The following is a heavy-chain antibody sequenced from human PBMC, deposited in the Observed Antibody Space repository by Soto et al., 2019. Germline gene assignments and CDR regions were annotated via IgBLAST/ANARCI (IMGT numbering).Heavy chain of an antibody. CDR1: GGSISGYY. J-gene: IGHJ3*01. V-gene: IGHV4-59*12. CDR3: ARAPSTAVSIAVDSFDL. Sequence: QVQLQEAGPGLVKSSETLSLTCTVSGGSISGYYWSWLRQPPGKGLEWIGYIYDSGYTNYNPSLRSRLTISIDASKNQFSLKLTSVTAADTAVYFCARAPSTAVSIAVDSFDLWGHGTLVIVSS. CDR2: IYDSGYT. D-gene: IGHD2-8*02.